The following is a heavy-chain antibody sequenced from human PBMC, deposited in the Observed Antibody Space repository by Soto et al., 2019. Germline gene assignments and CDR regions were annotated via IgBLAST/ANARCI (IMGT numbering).Heavy chain of an antibody. CDR3: ARGGYSYGPDY. J-gene: IGHJ4*02. CDR1: GGSFSGYY. CDR2: INHSGST. V-gene: IGHV4-34*01. D-gene: IGHD5-18*01. Sequence: SETLSLTCAVYGGSFSGYYWSWIRQPPGKGLEWIGEINHSGSTNYNPSLKSRVTISVDTSKNQFSLKLSSVTAADTAVYYCARGGYSYGPDYWGQGTLVTVSS.